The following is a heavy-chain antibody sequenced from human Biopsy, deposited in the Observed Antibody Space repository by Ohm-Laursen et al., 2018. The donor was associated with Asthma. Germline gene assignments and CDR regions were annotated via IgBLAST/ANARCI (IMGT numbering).Heavy chain of an antibody. D-gene: IGHD4-17*01. CDR2: HDHEEGGT. V-gene: IGHV1-24*01. Sequence: ASVEVSYKLSGYSPTDLSMHWVRQAPGQGLEWMGGHDHEEGGTVNARRFQGRVTMTEDTSTDTAYMELSSLSSDDTAVYYCASDFPKDYVRYNFQFWGQGTLVTVSS. J-gene: IGHJ4*02. CDR3: ASDFPKDYVRYNFQF. CDR1: GYSPTDLS.